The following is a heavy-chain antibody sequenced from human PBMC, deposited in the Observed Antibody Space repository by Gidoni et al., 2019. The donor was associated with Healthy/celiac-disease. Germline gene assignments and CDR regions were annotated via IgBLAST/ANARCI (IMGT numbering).Heavy chain of an antibody. D-gene: IGHD3-16*01. CDR2: ISYDGSNK. J-gene: IGHJ4*02. Sequence: QVQLVESGGGVVQPGRSLRLSCAASGFTFSSYAMHWVRQAPGKGLEWVAVISYDGSNKYYADSVKGRFTISRDNSKNTLYLQMNSLRAEDTAVYYCARDLAFQYYWGQGTLVTVSS. CDR3: ARDLAFQYY. CDR1: GFTFSSYA. V-gene: IGHV3-30-3*01.